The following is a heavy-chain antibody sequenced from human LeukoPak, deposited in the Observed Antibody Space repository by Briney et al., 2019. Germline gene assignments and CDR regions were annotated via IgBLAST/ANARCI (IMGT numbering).Heavy chain of an antibody. CDR2: INAGNGNT. Sequence: ASVKVSCKASGYTFTSYAMHWVRQAPGQRLEWMGWINAGNGNTKYSQKFQGRVTITRDTSASTAYMELSSLRSEDTAVYYCARYFSWIYVPDYWGQGTLVTVSS. CDR1: GYTFTSYA. CDR3: ARYFSWIYVPDY. D-gene: IGHD2/OR15-2a*01. V-gene: IGHV1-3*01. J-gene: IGHJ4*02.